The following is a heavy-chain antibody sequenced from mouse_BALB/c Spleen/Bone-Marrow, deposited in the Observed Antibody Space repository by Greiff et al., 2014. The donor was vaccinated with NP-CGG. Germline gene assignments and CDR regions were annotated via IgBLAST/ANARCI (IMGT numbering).Heavy chain of an antibody. J-gene: IGHJ1*01. CDR2: ISSGGSYT. Sequence: EVKLVESGGDLVKPGGSLKLSCAASGFAFSNYGMSWVRQTPDKRLEWVATISSGGSYTYYPDSLKGRFTISRDNAKNTLYLQMSKLKSEDTAMSYCTSPHSYDSSPRWYSDVYGAGYKVTVS. V-gene: IGHV5-6*01. CDR3: TSPHSYDSSPRWYSDV. CDR1: GFAFSNYG. D-gene: IGHD1-1*01.